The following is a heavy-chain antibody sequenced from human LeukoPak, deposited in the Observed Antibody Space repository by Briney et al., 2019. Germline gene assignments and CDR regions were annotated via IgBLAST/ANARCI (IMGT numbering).Heavy chain of an antibody. CDR1: GGTFSSYA. CDR2: IIPIFGTA. V-gene: IGHV1-69*01. Sequence: SVKVSCKASGGTFSSYAISWVRQAPGQGLDWKGGIIPIFGTANYAQKFQGRVTITADESTSTAYMELSSLRSEDTAVYYCARYCSGGSCPFDYWGQGTLVTVSS. J-gene: IGHJ4*02. D-gene: IGHD2-15*01. CDR3: ARYCSGGSCPFDY.